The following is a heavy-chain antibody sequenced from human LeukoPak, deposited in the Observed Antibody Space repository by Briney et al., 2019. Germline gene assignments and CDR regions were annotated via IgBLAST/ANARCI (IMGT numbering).Heavy chain of an antibody. J-gene: IGHJ4*02. CDR2: ISRSGDIT. CDR1: GAAFSKYG. V-gene: IGHV3-23*01. Sequence: GSLRLSCAASGAAFSKYGMKWVRQAAGAGLEYISGISRSGDITHYADSVKGRFTISRDNVKNTLYLQMNSPRAEDTAVYFCAKRGVVIRVILVGFHKEAYYFDSWGQGALVTVSS. D-gene: IGHD3-22*01. CDR3: AKRGVVIRVILVGFHKEAYYFDS.